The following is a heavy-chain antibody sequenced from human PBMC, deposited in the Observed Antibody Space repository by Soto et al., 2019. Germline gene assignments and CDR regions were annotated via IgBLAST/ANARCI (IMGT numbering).Heavy chain of an antibody. V-gene: IGHV3-30*18. CDR2: ISCDGSNK. CDR1: GFTFSSYG. CDR3: AKSAYVIPSLDY. D-gene: IGHD2-21*01. J-gene: IGHJ4*02. Sequence: QVQVVESGGGVVQPGRSLRLSCAASGFTFSSYGMHWVRQAPGKGLEWVAVISCDGSNKEYADSVKGRFTISRDNSKNTVYLQMNRLRAEDTAVYYCAKSAYVIPSLDYWGQGTLVTVSS.